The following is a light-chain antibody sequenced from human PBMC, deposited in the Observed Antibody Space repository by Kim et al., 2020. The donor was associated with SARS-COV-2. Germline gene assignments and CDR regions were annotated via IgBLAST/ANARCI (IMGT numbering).Light chain of an antibody. V-gene: IGKV1-5*03. CDR1: QSISTW. J-gene: IGKJ2*01. Sequence: ASVGDRVTMTCWASQSISTWLAWYQQKPGKAPQLLIYKASTLESGVPSRFSGSGSRTEFTLPITSLQPDDSATYYCQQYNTYSPITFGQGTKLEIK. CDR2: KAS. CDR3: QQYNTYSPIT.